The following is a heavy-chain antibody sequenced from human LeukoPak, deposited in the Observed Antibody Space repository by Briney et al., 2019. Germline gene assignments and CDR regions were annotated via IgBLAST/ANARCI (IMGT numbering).Heavy chain of an antibody. CDR1: GFTFSSYA. D-gene: IGHD6-13*01. CDR2: LSGSGGST. Sequence: GGSLRLSCAASGFTFSSYAMSWVRQAPGKGLEWVSALSGSGGSTYYADSVKGRFTISRDNSKNTLYLQMNSLKAEDTAVYSCAKHPHQSRSWYFHYWGQGTLVTVSS. J-gene: IGHJ4*02. CDR3: AKHPHQSRSWYFHY. V-gene: IGHV3-23*01.